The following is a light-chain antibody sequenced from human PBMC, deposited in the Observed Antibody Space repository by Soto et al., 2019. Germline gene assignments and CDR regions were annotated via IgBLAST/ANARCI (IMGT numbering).Light chain of an antibody. J-gene: IGLJ1*01. CDR1: SSDVGGYNY. Sequence: QSALTQPASVSGSPGQSITISCTGTSSDVGGYNYVSWYQQHPGKAPKLMIYDVSNRPSGVSNRFSGSKSGNTASLTISGLQAEYEADYYCSSYTSSSFYVFGTGTKLPS. CDR3: SSYTSSSFYV. CDR2: DVS. V-gene: IGLV2-14*01.